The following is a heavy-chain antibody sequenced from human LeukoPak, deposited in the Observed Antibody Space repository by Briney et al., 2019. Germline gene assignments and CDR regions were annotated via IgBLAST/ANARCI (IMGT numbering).Heavy chain of an antibody. D-gene: IGHD2-2*01. CDR1: GFTFSDYY. V-gene: IGHV3-11*01. CDR3: ARGDVVVPAALFDY. CDR2: IISSGSTM. J-gene: IGHJ4*02. Sequence: PGGSLRLSCAASGFTFSDYYMSWIRQAPGKGLEWVSYIISSGSTMCNADPDKGRFTISRDNAKNSLYLQMNSLSAEDTAVYYCARGDVVVPAALFDYWGQGTLVTVSS.